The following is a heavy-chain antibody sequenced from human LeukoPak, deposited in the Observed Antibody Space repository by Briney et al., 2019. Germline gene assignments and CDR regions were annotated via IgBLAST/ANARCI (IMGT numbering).Heavy chain of an antibody. Sequence: GGSLRLSCAASGFTFSSYSMNWVRQAPGKGLEWVSYISSSSSTIYYADSVKGRFTISRDNAKNSLYLQMNSLRAEDTAVYYCARYATVAAHRDFDYWGQGTLVTVSS. CDR3: ARYATVAAHRDFDY. V-gene: IGHV3-48*01. CDR2: ISSSSSTI. J-gene: IGHJ4*02. CDR1: GFTFSSYS. D-gene: IGHD6-19*01.